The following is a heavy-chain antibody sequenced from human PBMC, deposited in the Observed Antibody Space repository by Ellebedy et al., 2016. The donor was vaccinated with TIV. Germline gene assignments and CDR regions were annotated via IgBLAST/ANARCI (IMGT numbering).Heavy chain of an antibody. V-gene: IGHV3-21*01. J-gene: IGHJ5*02. CDR3: ARAEGAGRWFDP. Sequence: GESLKISCAASGFTFSSYSMNWVRQAPGKGLEWVSSISSSSSYIYYADSVKGRFTISRDNAKNTLYLQMNSLRAEDTAVYYRARAEGAGRWFDPWGQGTLVTVSS. CDR1: GFTFSSYS. CDR2: ISSSSSYI. D-gene: IGHD3-10*01.